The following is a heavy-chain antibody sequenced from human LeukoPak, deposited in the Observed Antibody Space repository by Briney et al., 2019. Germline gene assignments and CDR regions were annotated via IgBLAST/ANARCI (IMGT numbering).Heavy chain of an antibody. J-gene: IGHJ4*02. CDR1: GFTFSSYG. V-gene: IGHV3-30*18. CDR2: ISYDGSNK. CDR3: AKQYY. Sequence: GGSLRLSCAASGFTFSSYGMHWVRQAPGKGLEWVAVISYDGSNKYYADSAKGRFTISRDNSKNTLYLQMNSLRAEDTAVYYCAKQYYWGQGTLVTVSS.